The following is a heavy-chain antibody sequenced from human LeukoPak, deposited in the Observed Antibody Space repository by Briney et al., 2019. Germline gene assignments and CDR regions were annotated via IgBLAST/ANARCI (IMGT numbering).Heavy chain of an antibody. D-gene: IGHD3-10*01. CDR1: GGSIKNYY. V-gene: IGHV4-59*01. J-gene: IGHJ5*02. CDR3: VRGPYGSGISNWFDP. CDR2: IYYSGST. Sequence: SETLSLTCIVSGGSIKNYYWSWIRQPPGKGLEYIGYIYYSGSTYYNPSLQSRVTVSVDTSKNQFSLKLTSVTAADTAVYYCVRGPYGSGISNWFDPWGQGTLVIVSS.